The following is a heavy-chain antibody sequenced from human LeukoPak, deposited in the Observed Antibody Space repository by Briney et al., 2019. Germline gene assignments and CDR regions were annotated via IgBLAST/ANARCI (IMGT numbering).Heavy chain of an antibody. J-gene: IGHJ6*03. Sequence: SETLSLTCAVSGGSISSSNWWSWVRQPPGKWLEWIGEIYHSGSTNYNPSLKSRVTISVDKSKNQFSLKLSSVTAADTAVYYCARQGGPTTDLYYYYYYMDVWGKGTTVTVSS. V-gene: IGHV4-4*02. CDR2: IYHSGST. D-gene: IGHD1-14*01. CDR3: ARQGGPTTDLYYYYYYMDV. CDR1: GGSISSSNW.